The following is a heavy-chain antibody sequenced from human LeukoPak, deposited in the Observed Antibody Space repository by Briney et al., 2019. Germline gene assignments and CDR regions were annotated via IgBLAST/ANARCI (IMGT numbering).Heavy chain of an antibody. V-gene: IGHV1-69*04. D-gene: IGHD5-18*01. Sequence: SVKVSCKASGGTFSSYAISWVRQAPGQGLEWMGRIIPILGIANYAQKFQGRVTITADKSTSTAYMELSSLRSGDTAVYYCARARGYSYGRDYYGMDVWGQGTTVTVSS. CDR2: IIPILGIA. J-gene: IGHJ6*02. CDR3: ARARGYSYGRDYYGMDV. CDR1: GGTFSSYA.